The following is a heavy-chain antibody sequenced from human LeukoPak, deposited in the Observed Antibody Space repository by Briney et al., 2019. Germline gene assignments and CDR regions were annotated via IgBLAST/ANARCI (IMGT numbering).Heavy chain of an antibody. V-gene: IGHV4-4*02. D-gene: IGHD1-26*01. Sequence: SETLSLTCAVSGGSISSSNWWSWVRQPPGKGLEWIGEIYHSGSTNYTPSLKSRVTISVDKSKNQFSLKLSSATAADTAVYYSARLVGATTLDIWGQGTMVTVSS. CDR1: GGSISSSNW. CDR2: IYHSGST. J-gene: IGHJ3*02. CDR3: ARLVGATTLDI.